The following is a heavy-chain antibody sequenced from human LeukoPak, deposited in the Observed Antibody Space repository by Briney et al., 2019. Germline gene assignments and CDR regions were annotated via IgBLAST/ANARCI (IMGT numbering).Heavy chain of an antibody. D-gene: IGHD2-15*01. CDR3: AKDPSRLGYCSGGSCYSFDY. CDR1: GFTFDDYA. J-gene: IGHJ4*02. CDR2: ISGDGGST. V-gene: IGHV3-43*02. Sequence: PGGSLRHSCAASGFTFDDYAMHWVRQAPGKGLEWVSLISGDGGSTYYADSVKGRFTISRDNSKNSLYLQMNSLRTEDTALYYCAKDPSRLGYCSGGSCYSFDYWGQGTLVTVSS.